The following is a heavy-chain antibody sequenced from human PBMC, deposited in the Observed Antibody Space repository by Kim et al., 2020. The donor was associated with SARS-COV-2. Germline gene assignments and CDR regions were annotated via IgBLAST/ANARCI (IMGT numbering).Heavy chain of an antibody. V-gene: IGHV5-51*01. J-gene: IGHJ1*01. Sequence: YSPSFQGQVTISADKSISTAYLQWSSLKASDTAMYYCARHGRSGSGSPRHWGQGTLVTVSS. D-gene: IGHD3-10*01. CDR3: ARHGRSGSGSPRH.